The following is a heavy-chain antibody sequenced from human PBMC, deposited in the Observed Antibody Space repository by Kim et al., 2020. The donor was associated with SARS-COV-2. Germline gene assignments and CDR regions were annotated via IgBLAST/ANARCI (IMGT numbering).Heavy chain of an antibody. CDR1: GESFSDYY. D-gene: IGHD7-27*01. V-gene: IGHV4-34*01. CDR3: AKLGGRRSY. CDR2: INHNGDT. Sequence: SETLSLTCIVYGESFSDYYWSWIRQPPGKGLEWIGDINHNGDTNHGPSLKSRDSMSVDKSKNQVSLNLTSVTAADTAVYYCAKLGGRRSYWGQGTLVTISS. J-gene: IGHJ4*02.